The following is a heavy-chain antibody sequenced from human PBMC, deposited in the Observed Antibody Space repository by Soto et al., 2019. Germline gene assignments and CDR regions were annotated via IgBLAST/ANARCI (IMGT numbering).Heavy chain of an antibody. CDR2: LTGAADNT. CDR1: GFTFSNYA. J-gene: IGHJ4*02. V-gene: IGHV3-23*01. Sequence: EVQLLESGGGLVQPGGSLRLSCAASGFTFSNYAMNWVRQAPGKGLQWVSTLTGAADNTYYADSVKGRFTISRDNSRNTLFLQMHSLRDEDTAVYYCAKEWGGSWYYFDYWGQGTLVTVSS. D-gene: IGHD1-26*01. CDR3: AKEWGGSWYYFDY.